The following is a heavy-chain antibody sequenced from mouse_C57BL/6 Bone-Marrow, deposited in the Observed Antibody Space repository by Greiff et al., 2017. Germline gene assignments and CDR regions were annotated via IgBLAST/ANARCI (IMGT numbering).Heavy chain of an antibody. CDR2: IHPNSGST. J-gene: IGHJ2*01. Sequence: VQLQQSGAELVRPGASVKLSCKASGYTFTSYWMHWVKQRPGQGLEWIGMIHPNSGSTTYNEKFKSKATLTVDKSSSTGYMQLSNLTSDDSAVWDCARARWYGYWGQGTTLTVSA. CDR3: ARARWYGY. CDR1: GYTFTSYW. D-gene: IGHD2-14*01. V-gene: IGHV1-64*01.